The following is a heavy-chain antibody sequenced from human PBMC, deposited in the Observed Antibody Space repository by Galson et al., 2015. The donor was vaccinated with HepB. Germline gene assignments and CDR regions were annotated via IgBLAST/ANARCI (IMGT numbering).Heavy chain of an antibody. V-gene: IGHV3-23*01. CDR3: AKAARYFDWFYDHFDY. CDR2: ISGSGDTK. CDR1: GFTFGSYA. D-gene: IGHD3-9*01. J-gene: IGHJ4*02. Sequence: SLRLSCATSGFTFGSYAMGWVRQAPGKGLQWVSAISGSGDTKYYAASVKGRLTVSRDNSKNTLYLQMSSLRADDTALYYCAKAARYFDWFYDHFDYLGQGTLVTVSS.